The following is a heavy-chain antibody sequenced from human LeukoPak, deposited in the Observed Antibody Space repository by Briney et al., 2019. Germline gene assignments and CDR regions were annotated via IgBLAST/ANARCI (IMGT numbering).Heavy chain of an antibody. CDR3: AKDSGYCSSTSCYMNY. CDR2: ISYDGGNK. CDR1: GFTFSSYG. Sequence: GGSLRLSCAASGFTFSSYGIHWVRHAPGKGRERVSDISYDGGNKYYADSVKGRFTISRDNSKNTLYLQMNSLRAEDTAVYYCAKDSGYCSSTSCYMNYWGQVTLVTVSS. D-gene: IGHD2-2*02. V-gene: IGHV3-30*18. J-gene: IGHJ4*02.